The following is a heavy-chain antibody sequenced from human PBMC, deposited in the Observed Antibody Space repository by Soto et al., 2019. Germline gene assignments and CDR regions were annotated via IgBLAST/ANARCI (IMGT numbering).Heavy chain of an antibody. CDR2: TYYRSKWYN. Sequence: QSQTLSLTCAISGDSVSSNSAAWNWIRQSPSRGLEWLGRTYYRSKWYNDYAVSVKSRITINPDTSKNQFSLQLNSVTPEDTAVYYCARDLIPSFTMVRGGVYFDYWGQGTLVTVSS. D-gene: IGHD3-10*01. CDR1: GDSVSSNSAA. V-gene: IGHV6-1*01. CDR3: ARDLIPSFTMVRGGVYFDY. J-gene: IGHJ4*02.